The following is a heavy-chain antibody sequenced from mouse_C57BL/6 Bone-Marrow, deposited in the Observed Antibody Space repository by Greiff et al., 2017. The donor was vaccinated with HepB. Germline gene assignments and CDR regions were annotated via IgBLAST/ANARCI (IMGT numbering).Heavy chain of an antibody. J-gene: IGHJ2*01. D-gene: IGHD3-1*01. CDR3: TSAGGNY. Sequence: VQLQQSGAELVRPGASVKLSCTASGFNIKDDYMPWVKQRPEQGLEWIGWIDPENGDTEYASKFQGKATITADTSSNTAYLRLSSLTSEATPVYYCTSAGGNYWGRGTTLTVSS. V-gene: IGHV14-4*01. CDR1: GFNIKDDY. CDR2: IDPENGDT.